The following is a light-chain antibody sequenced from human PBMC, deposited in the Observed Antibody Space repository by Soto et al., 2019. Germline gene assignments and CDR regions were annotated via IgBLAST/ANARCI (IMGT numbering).Light chain of an antibody. CDR2: EVI. V-gene: IGLV2-14*01. CDR3: SSYTSSSTLV. Sequence: QSALTQPASVSGSPGQSITISCIATSSDVGDYNYVSWYQQYPGKAPKLMISEVINRPSGVSDRFSGSKSGNTASLIISGLQAEDEADYYCSSYTSSSTLVFGGGTKLTVL. CDR1: SSDVGDYNY. J-gene: IGLJ2*01.